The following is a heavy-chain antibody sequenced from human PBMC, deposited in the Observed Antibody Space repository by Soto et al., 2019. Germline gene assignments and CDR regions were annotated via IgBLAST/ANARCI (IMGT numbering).Heavy chain of an antibody. V-gene: IGHV4-4*02. CDR2: IYHSGST. Sequence: SETMSLTCAVSSGSISSSNWWSWVRQPPGKGLEWIGEIYHSGSTNYNPSLKSRVTISVDKSKNQFSLKLSSVNAADTAVYYCASLQVTNGSVSSSTWGQGTLVTVSS. D-gene: IGHD3-10*01. CDR3: ASLQVTNGSVSSST. J-gene: IGHJ5*02. CDR1: SGSISSSNW.